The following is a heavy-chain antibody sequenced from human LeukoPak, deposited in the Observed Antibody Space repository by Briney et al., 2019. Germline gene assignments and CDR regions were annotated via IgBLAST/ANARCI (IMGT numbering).Heavy chain of an antibody. Sequence: GGSLRLSCAASGFTFSTYWMHWVRQTPGKGLVWVSSINSDGSSASYADSVKGQFTISRDNAKNTLFLQMNSLRAEDTALYYCIRPSDDFWSGYSYFDYWGQGTLVTVSS. CDR3: IRPSDDFWSGYSYFDY. D-gene: IGHD3-3*01. V-gene: IGHV3-74*01. J-gene: IGHJ4*02. CDR1: GFTFSTYW. CDR2: INSDGSSA.